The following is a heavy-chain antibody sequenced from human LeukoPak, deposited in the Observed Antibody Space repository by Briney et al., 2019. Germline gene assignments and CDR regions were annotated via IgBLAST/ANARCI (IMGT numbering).Heavy chain of an antibody. CDR1: GYTFTGYY. V-gene: IGHV1-2*02. CDR2: INPNSGGT. CDR3: ARDGATTGPGYYYYMDV. Sequence: ASVKVSCKASGYTFTGYYMHWVRQAPGQGLEWMGWINPNSGGTNYAQKFQGRVTMTRDTSISTAYMELSRLRSDDTAVYYCARDGATTGPGYYYYMDVWGKGTTVTVSS. J-gene: IGHJ6*03. D-gene: IGHD1-26*01.